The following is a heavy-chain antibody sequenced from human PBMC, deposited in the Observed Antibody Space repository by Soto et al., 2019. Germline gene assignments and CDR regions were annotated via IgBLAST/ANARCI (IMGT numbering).Heavy chain of an antibody. CDR3: ARVKTSGYHNWFDP. D-gene: IGHD3-22*01. CDR1: GGTFSSYA. CDR2: ISAYNGNT. Sequence: GASVKVSCKASGGTFSSYAISWVRQAPGQGLEWMGWISAYNGNTNYAQILQGRVTMTTDTSTSTAYMELRSLRSDDTAVYYCARVKTSGYHNWFDPWGQGTLVT. V-gene: IGHV1-18*01. J-gene: IGHJ5*02.